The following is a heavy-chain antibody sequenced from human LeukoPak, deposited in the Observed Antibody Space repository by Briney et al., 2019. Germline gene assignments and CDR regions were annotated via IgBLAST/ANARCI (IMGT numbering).Heavy chain of an antibody. V-gene: IGHV3-23*01. CDR2: VSGSGHST. D-gene: IGHD3-3*01. CDR1: GFTFSNYG. CDR3: AKGAYYAD. Sequence: LPGGSLRLSCAASGFTFSNYGMNWVRQAPGKGLEWVSTVSGSGHSTFYADSVKGRFTISRDNSKNTLYLQMNSLRAEDTAVYYCAKGAYYADWGQGTLVTVSS. J-gene: IGHJ4*02.